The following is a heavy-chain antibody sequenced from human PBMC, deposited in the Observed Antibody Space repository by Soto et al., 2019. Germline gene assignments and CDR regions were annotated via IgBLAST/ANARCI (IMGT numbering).Heavy chain of an antibody. V-gene: IGHV4-34*01. J-gene: IGHJ6*02. Sequence: LTCAVYGGSFSGYYWSWVRQPPGKGLEWIGEINHSGSTNYNPSLKSRVTISVDTSKNQFSLKLSSVTAADTAVYYCARGLGAYYYYYGMDVWGQGTTVTVSS. CDR3: ARGLGAYYYYYGMDV. D-gene: IGHD3-10*01. CDR2: INHSGST. CDR1: GGSFSGYY.